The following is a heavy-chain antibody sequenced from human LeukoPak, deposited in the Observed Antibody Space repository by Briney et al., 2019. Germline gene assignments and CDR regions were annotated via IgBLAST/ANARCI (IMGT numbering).Heavy chain of an antibody. D-gene: IGHD3-10*01. CDR2: IYYSGST. CDR1: GGSISSYY. J-gene: IGHJ6*02. CDR3: ARVWFGETPILYGMDV. V-gene: IGHV4-59*12. Sequence: PSETLSLTCTVSGGSISSYYWSWIRQPPGKGLEWIGYIYYSGSTNYNPSLKSRVTISVDTSKNQFSLKLSSVTAADTAVYYCARVWFGETPILYGMDVWGQGTTVTVSS.